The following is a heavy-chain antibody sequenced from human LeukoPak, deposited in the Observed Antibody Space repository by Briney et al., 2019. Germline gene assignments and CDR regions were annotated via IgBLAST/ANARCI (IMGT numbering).Heavy chain of an antibody. V-gene: IGHV3-33*01. Sequence: PGGSLRLSCAASGFTFSSYGMHWVRQAPGKGLEWVAVIWYDGSNKYYADSVKGRFTISRDNSKNTLYLQMNSLRAEDTAVYYCARDRYQLPGYYFDYWGQGTLVTVSS. CDR1: GFTFSSYG. CDR3: ARDRYQLPGYYFDY. CDR2: IWYDGSNK. D-gene: IGHD2-2*01. J-gene: IGHJ4*02.